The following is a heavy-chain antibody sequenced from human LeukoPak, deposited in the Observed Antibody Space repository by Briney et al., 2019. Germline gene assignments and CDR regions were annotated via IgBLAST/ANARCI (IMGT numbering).Heavy chain of an antibody. V-gene: IGHV1-69*13. CDR2: IIPIFGTA. J-gene: IGHJ3*02. CDR3: ARIGQISQYCSSTSCYRGAFDI. D-gene: IGHD2-2*01. CDR1: GGTFSSYA. Sequence: ASVKVSCKASGGTFSSYAISWVRQAPGQGLEWMGGIIPIFGTANYAQKFQGRVTITADESTSTAYMELSSLRSEDTAVYYCARIGQISQYCSSTSCYRGAFDIWGQGTMVTVSS.